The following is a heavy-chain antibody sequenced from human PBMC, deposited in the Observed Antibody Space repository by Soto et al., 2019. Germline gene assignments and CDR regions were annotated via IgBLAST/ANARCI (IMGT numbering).Heavy chain of an antibody. CDR2: ISYDGSNK. J-gene: IGHJ6*02. V-gene: IGHV3-30*03. Sequence: GGPLRLSCAASAFPFSSYGLHWVRQAPGKGLEWVAVISYDGSNKYYADSVKGRFTISRDNSKNTLYLQMKSLRAEDTAVYYCGYSYGTYYYGMDVWGQGTTVSVS. D-gene: IGHD5-18*01. CDR3: GYSYGTYYYGMDV. CDR1: AFPFSSYG.